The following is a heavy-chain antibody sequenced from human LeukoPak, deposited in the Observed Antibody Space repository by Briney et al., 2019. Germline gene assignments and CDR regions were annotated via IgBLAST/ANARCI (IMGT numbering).Heavy chain of an antibody. V-gene: IGHV4-34*01. CDR1: GGSFSGYY. CDR3: ARLSPTYCSSTSCYSWYYYYMDV. J-gene: IGHJ6*03. D-gene: IGHD2-2*01. CDR2: INHSGST. Sequence: SETLSLTCAVYGGSFSGYYRSWIRQPPGKGLEWIGEINHSGSTNYNPSLKSRVTISVDTSKNQFSLKLSSVTAADTAVYYCARLSPTYCSSTSCYSWYYYYMDVWGKGTTVTISS.